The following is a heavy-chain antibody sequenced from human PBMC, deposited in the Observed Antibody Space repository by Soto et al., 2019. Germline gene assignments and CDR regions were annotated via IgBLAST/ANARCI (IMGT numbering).Heavy chain of an antibody. CDR1: GFTFSNYA. J-gene: IGHJ3*01. CDR2: IWFDGSNK. CDR3: ARDWYCSGGSCYYDAFDF. D-gene: IGHD2-15*01. Sequence: QVQLVESGGGVVQPGRSLRLSCAASGFTFSNYAMHWVRQAPGKGLEWVAVIWFDGSNKYYADSVKGRFTISRDDSKNTLYLQMTSLRAEDSAMYYCARDWYCSGGSCYYDAFDFWGQGTMVTVSS. V-gene: IGHV3-33*01.